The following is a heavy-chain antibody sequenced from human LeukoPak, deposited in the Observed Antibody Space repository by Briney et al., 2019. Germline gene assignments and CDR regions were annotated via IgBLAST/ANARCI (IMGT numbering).Heavy chain of an antibody. CDR2: INPNSGGT. V-gene: IGHV1-2*02. CDR3: ARLRSAAAGTSFDY. Sequence: ASVKVSCKASGYTFTGYYMHWVRQAPGQGLEWMGWINPNSGGTNYAQKFQGRVTMTRDTSISTAYMELSRLRSDDTAVYYCARLRSAAAGTSFDYWDQGTLVTVSS. CDR1: GYTFTGYY. D-gene: IGHD6-13*01. J-gene: IGHJ4*02.